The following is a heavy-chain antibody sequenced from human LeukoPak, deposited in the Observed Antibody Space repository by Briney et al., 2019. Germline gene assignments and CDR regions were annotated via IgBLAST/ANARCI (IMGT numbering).Heavy chain of an antibody. J-gene: IGHJ4*02. CDR2: IYPGDSDT. D-gene: IGHD4-23*01. CDR3: ARQLDYGGQTYFDY. Sequence: GESLKISCQGSGYSFTTYWIGWVRQMPGKGLEWMGIIYPGDSDTRYSPSFQGQVTISADKSISTAYLQWSSLKASDTAMYYCARQLDYGGQTYFDYWVQGTLATVSS. CDR1: GYSFTTYW. V-gene: IGHV5-51*01.